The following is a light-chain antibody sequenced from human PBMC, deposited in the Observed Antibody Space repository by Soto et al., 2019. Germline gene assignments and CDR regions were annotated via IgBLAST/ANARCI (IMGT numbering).Light chain of an antibody. V-gene: IGKV1-5*03. CDR3: QQYNSYSPRLT. CDR2: KAS. CDR1: QSISSW. Sequence: DIQMTQSPSTLSASVGDRVTITCRASQSISSWLAWYQQKPGKAPKLLIYKASSLESGVPSRFSGSGSGTEVTLTCGSLQPDDFATYYCQQYNSYSPRLTFGGGTKVEIK. J-gene: IGKJ4*01.